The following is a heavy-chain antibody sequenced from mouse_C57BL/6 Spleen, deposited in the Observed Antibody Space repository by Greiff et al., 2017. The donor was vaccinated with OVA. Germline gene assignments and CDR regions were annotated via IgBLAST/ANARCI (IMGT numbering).Heavy chain of an antibody. J-gene: IGHJ2*01. CDR1: GYTFTSYW. D-gene: IGHD1-1*01. CDR2: IYPSDSET. V-gene: IGHV1-61*01. Sequence: VQLQQPGAELVRPGSSVKLSCKASGYTFTSYWMAWVKQRPGQGLEWIGNIYPSDSETHYNQKFKDKATLTVDKSSSTAYMQLSSLTSEDSAVYYGARDYYGSSHGFDYWGQGTTLTVSS. CDR3: ARDYYGSSHGFDY.